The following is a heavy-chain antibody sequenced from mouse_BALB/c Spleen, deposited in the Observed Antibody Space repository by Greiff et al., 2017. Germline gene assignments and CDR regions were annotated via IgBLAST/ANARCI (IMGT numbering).Heavy chain of an antibody. CDR1: GFSLTGYG. J-gene: IGHJ3*01. V-gene: IGHV2-6-7*01. Sequence: QVQLKESGPGLVAPSQSLSITCTVSGFSLTGYGVNWVRQPPGKGLEWLGMIWGDGSTDYNSALKSRLSISKDNSKSQVFLKMNSLQTDDTARYYCARGDYGSLSWFAYWGQGTLVTVSA. D-gene: IGHD1-1*01. CDR3: ARGDYGSLSWFAY. CDR2: IWGDGST.